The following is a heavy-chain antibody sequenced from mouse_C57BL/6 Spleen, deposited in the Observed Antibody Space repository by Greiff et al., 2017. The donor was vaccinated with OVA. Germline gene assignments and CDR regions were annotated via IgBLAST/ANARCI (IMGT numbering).Heavy chain of an antibody. V-gene: IGHV5-15*01. J-gene: IGHJ1*03. CDR3: ARQSDGYSFDV. D-gene: IGHD2-3*01. CDR2: ISNLAYSI. CDR1: GFTFSDYG. Sequence: EVQLVESGGGLVQPGGSLKLSCAASGFTFSDYGMAWVRQAPRKGPEWVAFISNLAYSIYYADTVTGRFTISRENAKNTLYLEMSSLRSEDTAMYYCARQSDGYSFDVWGTGTTVTVSS.